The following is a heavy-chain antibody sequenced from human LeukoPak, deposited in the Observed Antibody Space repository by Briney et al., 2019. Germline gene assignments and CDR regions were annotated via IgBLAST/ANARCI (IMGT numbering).Heavy chain of an antibody. V-gene: IGHV4-4*07. Sequence: SETLSLTCTVSGGSISNYYWSWIRQPAGKGLEWIGRIYSSGSTNYNPSLKSRVTMSVDTFKNQFSLKLSSVTAADTAVYYCARQAYDTGYDAFDIWGQGTIVTVSS. CDR1: GGSISNYY. J-gene: IGHJ3*02. CDR3: ARQAYDTGYDAFDI. CDR2: IYSSGST. D-gene: IGHD3-22*01.